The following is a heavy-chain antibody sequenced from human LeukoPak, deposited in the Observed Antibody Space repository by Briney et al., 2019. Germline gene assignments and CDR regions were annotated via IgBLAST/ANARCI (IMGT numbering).Heavy chain of an antibody. Sequence: KPSETLSLTCTVSGGSISSSSYYWGWIRQPPGKGLEWIGSIYYSGSTYYNPSLKSRVTISVDTSKNQFSLKLSSVTAADTAVYYCARALRLGRSLNAFDIWGQGTMVTVSS. J-gene: IGHJ3*02. CDR1: GGSISSSSYY. V-gene: IGHV4-39*07. CDR2: IYYSGST. D-gene: IGHD1-26*01. CDR3: ARALRLGRSLNAFDI.